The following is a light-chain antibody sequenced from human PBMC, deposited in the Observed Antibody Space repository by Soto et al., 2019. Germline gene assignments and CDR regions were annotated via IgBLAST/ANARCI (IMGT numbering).Light chain of an antibody. CDR3: QKYNSAPYT. J-gene: IGKJ2*01. V-gene: IGKV1-27*01. CDR2: GAS. Sequence: DIQMTQSPSSLSASVGDRVTITCRTSQDISNYLAWYQQKAGKVPKIVIYGASTLQSGVPSRFSGSGSGTDFTLTISSLQPEDVASYYCQKYNSAPYTFGQGPKVDIK. CDR1: QDISNY.